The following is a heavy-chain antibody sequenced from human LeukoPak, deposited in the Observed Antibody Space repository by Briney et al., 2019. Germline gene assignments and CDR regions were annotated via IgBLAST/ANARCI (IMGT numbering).Heavy chain of an antibody. J-gene: IGHJ6*03. CDR2: ISYDGSNK. Sequence: PGGSLRLSCAASGFTFSSYAMHWVRQAPGKGLEWVAVISYDGSNKYYADSVKGRFTISRDNSKNTLYLQMNSLRAEDTAVYYCAKDSSRETYYYYYYMDVWGKGTTVTVSS. V-gene: IGHV3-30-3*01. CDR3: AKDSSRETYYYYYYMDV. CDR1: GFTFSSYA. D-gene: IGHD1-26*01.